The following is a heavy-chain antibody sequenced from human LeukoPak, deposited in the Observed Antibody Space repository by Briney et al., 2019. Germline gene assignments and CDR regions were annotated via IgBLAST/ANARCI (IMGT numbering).Heavy chain of an antibody. CDR1: GDSISSGNYY. CDR3: ARDRAGDSFDI. Sequence: SETLSLTCTVSGDSISSGNYYWTWIRQSAGKGLEWIGRIHTSGNINYNPSLKSQVTISIDTSKDQFYLNLNLVTAADTAVYYCARDRAGDSFDIWGQGTLVTVSS. J-gene: IGHJ3*02. V-gene: IGHV4-61*02. D-gene: IGHD7-27*01. CDR2: IHTSGNI.